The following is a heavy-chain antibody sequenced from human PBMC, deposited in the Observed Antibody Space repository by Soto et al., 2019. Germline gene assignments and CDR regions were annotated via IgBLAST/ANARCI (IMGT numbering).Heavy chain of an antibody. CDR2: IWYDGSET. CDR3: AREVDTTMTSGFDP. V-gene: IGHV3-33*01. Sequence: QVQVAESGGGVVQPGRSLRLSCEASGFTFGSYAMHWVRQAPGKGLEWVAGIWYDGSETYYADSVKGRFAISRDNSRNTVYLQMNSLRDEDTAVFYCAREVDTTMTSGFDPWGQGTRVVVSS. CDR1: GFTFGSYA. D-gene: IGHD3-22*01. J-gene: IGHJ5*02.